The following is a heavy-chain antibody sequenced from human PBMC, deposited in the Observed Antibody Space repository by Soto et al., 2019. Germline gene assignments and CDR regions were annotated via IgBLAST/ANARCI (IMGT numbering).Heavy chain of an antibody. CDR1: GGSISSYY. J-gene: IGHJ4*02. CDR3: AREEMATMHTDY. CDR2: IYYGGST. V-gene: IGHV4-59*01. Sequence: QVQLQESGPGLVKPSETLSLTCTVSGGSISSYYWSWIRQPPGKGLEWIGYIYYGGSTNYNPSLTRRVTISVGTSDNQFSLKLSPATAADTAVYYCAREEMATMHTDYWGQGTLVTVSS. D-gene: IGHD5-12*01.